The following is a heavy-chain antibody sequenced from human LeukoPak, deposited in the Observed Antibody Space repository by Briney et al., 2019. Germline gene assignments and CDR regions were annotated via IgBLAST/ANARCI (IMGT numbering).Heavy chain of an antibody. CDR3: ARTGWSSSWYDC. J-gene: IGHJ5*01. CDR2: ISSSGSTI. Sequence: PGGSLRLSCAASGFTFSDYYMSWIRQAPGKGLEWVSYISSSGSTIYYADSVKGRFTISRDNAKNSLYLQMTSLRAEDPAVYYCARTGWSSSWYDCWGQGTLVTVSS. CDR1: GFTFSDYY. D-gene: IGHD6-13*01. V-gene: IGHV3-11*04.